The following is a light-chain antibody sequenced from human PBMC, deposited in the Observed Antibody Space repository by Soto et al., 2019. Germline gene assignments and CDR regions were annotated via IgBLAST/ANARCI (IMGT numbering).Light chain of an antibody. CDR2: EVR. V-gene: IGLV2-14*01. CDR1: SSDVGGYNY. Sequence: QSVLTQPASVSGSPGQSVTISCTGTSSDVGGYNYVSWYQQYPGKAPKLMIYEVRDRPSGVSSRFSGSKSGNTASLTISGLQSEDEADYYCTSYSDTSAWLFGGGTKVTVL. J-gene: IGLJ3*02. CDR3: TSYSDTSAWL.